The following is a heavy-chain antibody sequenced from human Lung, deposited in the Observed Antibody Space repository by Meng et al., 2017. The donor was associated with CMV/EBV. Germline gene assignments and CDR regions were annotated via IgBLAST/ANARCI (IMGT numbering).Heavy chain of an antibody. J-gene: IGHJ4*02. CDR2: ISYDGTNK. CDR1: GFTFSTYA. D-gene: IGHD6-25*01. Sequence: GGSXRLXCAASGFTFSTYAMHWVRQAPGKGLEWVAVISYDGTNKYYADSVKGRFSISRDNSKNTLYLQMNSLRPEDTSVFYCARDGQAGAKGFDHWGQGTLVTVSS. CDR3: ARDGQAGAKGFDH. V-gene: IGHV3-30*04.